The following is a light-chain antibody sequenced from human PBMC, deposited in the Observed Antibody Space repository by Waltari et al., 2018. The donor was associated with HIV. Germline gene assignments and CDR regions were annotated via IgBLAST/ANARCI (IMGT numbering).Light chain of an antibody. CDR1: QSVSRN. Sequence: EIVMTQSPATLSVSPGERATLSCRASQSVSRNLAWYQQKPGQAPRPLIYGASTRATGIPARFSGSGSGTEFTLTISSLQSEDFAVYYCQQYNNWGTFGQGTKVEIK. J-gene: IGKJ1*01. CDR3: QQYNNWGT. CDR2: GAS. V-gene: IGKV3-15*01.